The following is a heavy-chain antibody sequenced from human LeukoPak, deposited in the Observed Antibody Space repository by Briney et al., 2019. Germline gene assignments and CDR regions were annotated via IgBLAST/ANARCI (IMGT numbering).Heavy chain of an antibody. J-gene: IGHJ4*02. CDR1: GGSISSYY. CDR3: ARVSSSWNYFDY. D-gene: IGHD6-13*01. CDR2: IYYSGST. V-gene: IGHV4-59*01. Sequence: SATLSLTCTVSGGSISSYYWSWIRQPPGKGLEWIGYIYYSGSTNYNPSLKSRVTISVDTSKNQFSLKLSSVTAADTAVYYCARVSSSWNYFDYWGQGTLVTVSS.